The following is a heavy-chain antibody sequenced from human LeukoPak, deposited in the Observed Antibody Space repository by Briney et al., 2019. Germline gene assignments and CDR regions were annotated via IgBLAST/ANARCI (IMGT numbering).Heavy chain of an antibody. Sequence: SETLSLTCTVSGGSISSYYWSWIRQPPGKGLEWIGYIYYSGSTNYNPSLKSRVTISVDTSKNQFSLKLSSVTAADTAVYYCARWFGDSSGYYYRGFDYWGQGTLVTVSS. V-gene: IGHV4-59*01. CDR3: ARWFGDSSGYYYRGFDY. CDR2: IYYSGST. J-gene: IGHJ4*02. CDR1: GGSISSYY. D-gene: IGHD3-22*01.